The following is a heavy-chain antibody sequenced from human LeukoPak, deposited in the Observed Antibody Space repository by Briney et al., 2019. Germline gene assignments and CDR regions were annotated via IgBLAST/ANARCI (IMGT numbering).Heavy chain of an antibody. CDR1: GFTVSSNY. CDR3: AGLVGRYSSGLYYYYFDY. Sequence: PGGSLRLSCAVSGFTVSSNYMSWVRQPPGKGLEWIGEMYLSGTTHSNPSVKSRVTISIDKSKNQFFLNLSSVTAADTAVYYCAGLVGRYSSGLYYYYFDYWGQGTLVTVSS. J-gene: IGHJ4*02. CDR2: MYLSGTT. D-gene: IGHD3-22*01. V-gene: IGHV4-4*02.